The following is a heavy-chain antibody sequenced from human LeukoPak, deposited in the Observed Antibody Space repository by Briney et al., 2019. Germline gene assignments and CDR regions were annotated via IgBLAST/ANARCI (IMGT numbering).Heavy chain of an antibody. CDR2: ISYDGSNK. J-gene: IGHJ4*02. CDR3: AKWGDYDILTGYYDSDY. CDR1: GFTFSSYA. D-gene: IGHD3-9*01. Sequence: GGSLRLSCAASGFTFSSYAMHWVRQAPGKGLEWVAVISYDGSNKYYAYSVKGRFTISRDNPKNTLYLQMNSLRAEDTAVYYCAKWGDYDILTGYYDSDYWGQGTLVTVSS. V-gene: IGHV3-30-3*02.